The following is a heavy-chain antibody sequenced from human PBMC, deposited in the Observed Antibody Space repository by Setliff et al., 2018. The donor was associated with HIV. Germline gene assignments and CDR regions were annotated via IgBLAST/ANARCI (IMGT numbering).Heavy chain of an antibody. CDR2: IRYTGSNK. D-gene: IGHD3-22*01. V-gene: IGHV3-30*02. J-gene: IGHJ4*02. Sequence: GGSLRLSCAASGFTFSSYGMHWVRQAPGKGLEWVAFIRYTGSNKYYADSVKGRFTISRDNSKNTLYLQMNSLRAEDTAVYHCAKAGSWDYYDRTTFDSWGQGTLVTVSS. CDR1: GFTFSSYG. CDR3: AKAGSWDYYDRTTFDS.